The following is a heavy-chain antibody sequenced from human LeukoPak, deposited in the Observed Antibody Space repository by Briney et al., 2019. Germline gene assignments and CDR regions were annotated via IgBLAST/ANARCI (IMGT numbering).Heavy chain of an antibody. CDR3: ARGSDSSGYYFSTGFDP. CDR1: GGSISSGGYY. J-gene: IGHJ5*02. CDR2: IYYSGST. Sequence: PSETLSLTCTVSGGSISSGGYYWSWIRQHPGKGLEWIGYIYYSGSTYYNPSLKSRVTISVDTSKNQFSLKLSSVTAADTAVYYCARGSDSSGYYFSTGFDPWGQGTLVTVSS. D-gene: IGHD3-22*01. V-gene: IGHV4-31*03.